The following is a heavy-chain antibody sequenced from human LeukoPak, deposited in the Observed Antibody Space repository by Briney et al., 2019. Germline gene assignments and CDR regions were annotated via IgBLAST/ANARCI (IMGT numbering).Heavy chain of an antibody. CDR2: IYYSGST. V-gene: IGHV4-31*03. D-gene: IGHD6-13*01. J-gene: IGHJ4*02. CDR1: GGSISSGGYY. Sequence: PSETLSLTCTVSGGSISSGGYYWSWIRQHPGKGLEWIGYIYYSGSTYYNPSLKSRVTISVDKSKNQFSMKLSSVTAADKAVYYCARGPRVGRAIDYWGQGTLVTVSS. CDR3: ARGPRVGRAIDY.